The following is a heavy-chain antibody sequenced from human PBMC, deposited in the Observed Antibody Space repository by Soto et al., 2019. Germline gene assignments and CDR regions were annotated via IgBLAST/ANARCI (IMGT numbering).Heavy chain of an antibody. Sequence: PSETLSLTCTVSGGSISSSSYYWGWIRQPPGKGLEWIGSIYYSGSTYYNPSLKSRVTISVDTSKNQFSLKLSSVTAADTAVYYCEGRVSSAAGPQFDPWGQGTLVTVSA. J-gene: IGHJ5*02. CDR2: IYYSGST. V-gene: IGHV4-39*01. CDR3: EGRVSSAAGPQFDP. CDR1: GGSISSSSYY. D-gene: IGHD6-13*01.